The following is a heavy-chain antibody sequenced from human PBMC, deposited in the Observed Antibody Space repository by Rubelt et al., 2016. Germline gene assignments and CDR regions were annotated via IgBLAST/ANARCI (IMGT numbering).Heavy chain of an antibody. V-gene: IGHV4-61*05. CDR1: GGSITSSSYY. CDR3: ARVWKDPWQQSASEIDY. CDR2: IYYSGST. D-gene: IGHD1-1*01. Sequence: QLQLQESGPGLVKPSETLSLTCTVSGGSITSSSYYWGWIRQPPGKGLEWIGYIYYSGSTNYNPSLKSRCSISVETSKNQFSLKLSSVTAADTAVYYCARVWKDPWQQSASEIDYWGQGTLVTVSS. J-gene: IGHJ4*02.